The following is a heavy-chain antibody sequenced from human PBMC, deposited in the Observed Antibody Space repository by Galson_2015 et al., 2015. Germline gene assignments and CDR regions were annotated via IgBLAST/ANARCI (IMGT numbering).Heavy chain of an antibody. CDR1: AFTFSTYA. D-gene: IGHD2-15*01. CDR3: ARGGYCSGGTCYPFNAFDI. CDR2: ISGSGSTI. V-gene: IGHV3-48*03. Sequence: SLRLSCAASAFTFSTYAMNWVRQAPGKGLEWVSYISGSGSTIYYADSVKGRFAISRDNAKNSLYLQMNSLRAVDTAVYYCARGGYCSGGTCYPFNAFDIWGQGTLVTVSS. J-gene: IGHJ3*02.